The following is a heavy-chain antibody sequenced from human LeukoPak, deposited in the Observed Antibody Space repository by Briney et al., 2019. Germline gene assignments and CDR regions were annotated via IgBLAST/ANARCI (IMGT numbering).Heavy chain of an antibody. CDR1: GFTFDDYA. V-gene: IGHV3-9*01. D-gene: IGHD3-9*01. Sequence: PGGSLRLSCAASGFTFDDYAMHWVRQAPGKGLEWVSGISWNSGSIGYADSVKGRFTISRDNAKNSLYLQMNSLRAEDTALYYCAKASPHHYDILTGYYIGWYFDYWGQGTLVTVSS. CDR2: ISWNSGSI. J-gene: IGHJ4*02. CDR3: AKASPHHYDILTGYYIGWYFDY.